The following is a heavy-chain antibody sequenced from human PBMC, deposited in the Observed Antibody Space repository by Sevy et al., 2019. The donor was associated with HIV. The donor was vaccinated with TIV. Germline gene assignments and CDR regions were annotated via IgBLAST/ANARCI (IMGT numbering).Heavy chain of an antibody. Sequence: GGFLRLSCAASGFTFSSDGMHWVRQAPGKGLEWVAVISYDGSYKYYGDSVKGRFTISRDNSKNTLYLQMNSLRPEDTAVYYCAKHSGYSINWYPGYWGQGTLVTVSS. V-gene: IGHV3-30*18. CDR3: AKHSGYSINWYPGY. D-gene: IGHD6-13*01. CDR1: GFTFSSDG. J-gene: IGHJ4*02. CDR2: ISYDGSYK.